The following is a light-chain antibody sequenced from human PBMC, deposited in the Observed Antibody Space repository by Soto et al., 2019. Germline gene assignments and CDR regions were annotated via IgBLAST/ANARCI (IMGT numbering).Light chain of an antibody. CDR2: AGS. Sequence: DIQLTQSPSFLSASVGDRVTITCRASQDISNYLVWYQQKPGKAPKVLIYAGSTLQSRVPSKFSGSGSGTEFSLTISSLQPEDFATYYCQQLRSNPITFGQGTRLEI. V-gene: IGKV1-9*01. J-gene: IGKJ5*01. CDR1: QDISNY. CDR3: QQLRSNPIT.